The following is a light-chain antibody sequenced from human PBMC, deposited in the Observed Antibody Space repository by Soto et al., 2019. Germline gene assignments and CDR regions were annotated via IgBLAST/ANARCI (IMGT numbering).Light chain of an antibody. Sequence: DIHMTQSPSSLSASVGDRVTITCRASDDISNYLAWFQQKPGKAPKSLISAASSLQSGVPSKFSGSGSGTDFTLTISSLQPEDFAIYYCQQYNSYPHTFGGGTKVEIK. J-gene: IGKJ4*01. CDR1: DDISNY. CDR2: AAS. CDR3: QQYNSYPHT. V-gene: IGKV1-16*02.